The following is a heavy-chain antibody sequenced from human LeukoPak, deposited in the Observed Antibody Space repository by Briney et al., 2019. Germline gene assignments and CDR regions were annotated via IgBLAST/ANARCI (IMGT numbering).Heavy chain of an antibody. CDR2: INPNSGGT. CDR1: GYTFTGYY. D-gene: IGHD5-18*01. Sequence: ASVKVSCKASGYTFTGYYLHWVRQAPGQGLEWMGWINPNSGGTNYAQKFQGRVTMTGDMSTSTAYMELSRLSSDDTAIYYCAGRPDTAIVPIFDYWGQGTLVTVSS. CDR3: AGRPDTAIVPIFDY. J-gene: IGHJ4*02. V-gene: IGHV1-2*02.